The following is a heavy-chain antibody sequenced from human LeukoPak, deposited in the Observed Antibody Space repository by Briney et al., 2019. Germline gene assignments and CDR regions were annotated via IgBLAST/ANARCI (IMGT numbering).Heavy chain of an antibody. CDR2: IYYSGTT. CDR3: ARVRFLEWSLYYFDY. D-gene: IGHD3-3*01. J-gene: IGHJ4*02. CDR1: GGSITSYY. Sequence: SQTLSLTCTVSGGSITSYYWSWIRQPPGKGLEWSGYIYYSGTTNYNPSLKSRVTLSVDTSMKQFSLRLSSVTAADTAVYYCARVRFLEWSLYYFDYWGQGALVTVSS. V-gene: IGHV4-59*01.